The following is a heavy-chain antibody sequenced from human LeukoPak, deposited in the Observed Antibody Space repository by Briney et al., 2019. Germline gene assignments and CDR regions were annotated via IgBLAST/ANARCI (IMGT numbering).Heavy chain of an antibody. CDR3: AKPPSSGWYGPFDY. V-gene: IGHV3-13*01. D-gene: IGHD6-19*01. CDR1: GFTFSSYD. Sequence: GGSLRLSCAASGFTFSSYDMHWVRQATGKGLEWVSAIGTAGDTYYPGSVKGRFTISRENAKNSLYLQMNSLRAGDTAVYYCAKPPSSGWYGPFDYWGQGTLVTVSS. CDR2: IGTAGDT. J-gene: IGHJ4*02.